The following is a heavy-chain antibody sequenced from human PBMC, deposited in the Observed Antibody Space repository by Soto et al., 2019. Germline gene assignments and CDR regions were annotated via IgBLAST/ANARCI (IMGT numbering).Heavy chain of an antibody. J-gene: IGHJ4*02. D-gene: IGHD3-10*01. CDR2: VYGRASGPVFGTGST. CDR1: SDSISINNFY. Sequence: SETLSLTCTVSSDSISINNFYWSWIRQPTGKGLEWIGRVYGRASGPVFGTGSTNYNPSLKGRVTMSVDTSKNQFSLQLNSVTAAYTAVYYCARDIYGSGNYQEPYWGQGIPVTVSS. V-gene: IGHV4-4*07. CDR3: ARDIYGSGNYQEPY.